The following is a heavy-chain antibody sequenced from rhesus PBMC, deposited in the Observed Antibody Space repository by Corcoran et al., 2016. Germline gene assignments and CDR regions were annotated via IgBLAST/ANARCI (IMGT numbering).Heavy chain of an antibody. CDR2: LYGGSGST. CDR3: ASAYGLDS. CDR1: VDSITRTY. V-gene: IGHV4-147*01. J-gene: IGHJ6*01. Sequence: QVQLQESGPGLVKPSETLSLTCVVSVDSITRTYLNWILQPPGKGLEWIGRLYGGSGSTSYNPSLTSRVTISTDTSKNQFSLKLSSVTAADTAMYYCASAYGLDSWGQGVVVTVSS.